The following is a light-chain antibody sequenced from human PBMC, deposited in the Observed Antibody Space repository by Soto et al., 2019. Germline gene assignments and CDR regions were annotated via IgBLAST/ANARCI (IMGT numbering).Light chain of an antibody. V-gene: IGLV2-14*01. J-gene: IGLJ3*02. CDR2: EVS. CDR1: SSDVGDYNY. CDR3: SSSITNSIVV. Sequence: QSVLTQPASVSGSPGQSITISCTGTSSDVGDYNYVSWYQQHPGKAPKLIVYEVSHRLSGVSDRFSGSKSGHTASLTISGLQDDDEADYYCSSSITNSIVVFGGGTKLIVL.